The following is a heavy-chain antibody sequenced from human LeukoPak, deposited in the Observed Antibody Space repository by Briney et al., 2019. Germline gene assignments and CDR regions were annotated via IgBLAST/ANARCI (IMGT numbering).Heavy chain of an antibody. CDR2: IYSGGST. CDR3: ASATFGSTDAFDI. D-gene: IGHD3-10*01. J-gene: IGHJ3*02. CDR1: GFTVSSNY. Sequence: GGSLRLSCAASGFTVSSNYMSWVRQAPAKGLEWVSVIYSGGSTYYADSVKGRFTISRHNSKNTLYLQMNSLRAEDTAVYYCASATFGSTDAFDIWGQGTMVTVSS. V-gene: IGHV3-53*04.